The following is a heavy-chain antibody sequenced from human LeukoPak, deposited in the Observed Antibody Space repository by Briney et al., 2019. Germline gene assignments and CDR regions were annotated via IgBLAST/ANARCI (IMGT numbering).Heavy chain of an antibody. CDR2: ISGSGGST. Sequence: GGSLRLSCVASGFTFSSYAMSWVRQAPGKGLEWVSAISGSGGSTYYADSVKGRFTISRDNSKNTLYLQMNSLRAEDTAVYYCAKESLWGYTAMVTSGGCFDYWGQGTLVTVSS. J-gene: IGHJ4*02. V-gene: IGHV3-23*01. CDR3: AKESLWGYTAMVTSGGCFDY. D-gene: IGHD5-18*01. CDR1: GFTFSSYA.